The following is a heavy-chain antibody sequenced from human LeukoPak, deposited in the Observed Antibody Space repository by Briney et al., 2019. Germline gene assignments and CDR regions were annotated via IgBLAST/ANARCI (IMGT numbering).Heavy chain of an antibody. CDR1: GFTFSSYA. Sequence: GRSLRLSCAASGFTFSSYAMHWVRQAPGKGLEWVSSISHSGYDIYYADSVKGRFTISRDNAKNSLSLQMNNLRIDDTAVYYCANHLACGSTTCPSFDHWGQGTLVTVSS. V-gene: IGHV3-21*01. CDR3: ANHLACGSTTCPSFDH. D-gene: IGHD2-2*01. CDR2: ISHSGYDI. J-gene: IGHJ4*02.